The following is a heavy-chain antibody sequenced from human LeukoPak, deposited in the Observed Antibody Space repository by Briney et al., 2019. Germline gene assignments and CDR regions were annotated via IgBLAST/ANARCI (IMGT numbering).Heavy chain of an antibody. J-gene: IGHJ4*02. CDR1: GFRFSNYW. CDR2: IKPDGSDK. CDR3: ARLGDRSRYYDL. D-gene: IGHD3-22*01. V-gene: IGHV3-7*01. Sequence: GGSLRLSCAASGFRFSNYWMSWVRQAPGKGLEWVANIKPDGSDKYYVDSVKGRSTTSRDNAKNSLYLQMNSLRAEDTAVYYCARLGDRSRYYDLWGQEAQVTVSS.